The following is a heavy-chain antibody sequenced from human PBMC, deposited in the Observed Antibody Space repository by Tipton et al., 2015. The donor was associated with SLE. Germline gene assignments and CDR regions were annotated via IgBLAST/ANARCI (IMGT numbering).Heavy chain of an antibody. Sequence: LVKPTETLSLTCAISGDSVSANGAAWNWIRQSPSRGLEWLGRSYYWSKSSNDYAISVKGRITINPDTSKNQVSLHLSSVTPEDTAVYYCARGRNHAFDVWGQGTMVTVSS. J-gene: IGHJ3*01. CDR3: ARGRNHAFDV. V-gene: IGHV6-1*01. CDR1: GDSVSANGAA. CDR2: SYYWSKSSN.